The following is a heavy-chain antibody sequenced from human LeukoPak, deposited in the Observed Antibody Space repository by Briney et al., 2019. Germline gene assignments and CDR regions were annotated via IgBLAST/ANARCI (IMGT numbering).Heavy chain of an antibody. V-gene: IGHV4-4*02. J-gene: IGHJ5*02. CDR1: GGSISNTNW. CDR3: ARGRGYFDPFDP. Sequence: SETLSLTCGVSGGSISNTNWWSWVRQPPGQGLEWIGEISLSGLTNYNPSLTSRVSISVDMSKNQFSLKLTSVTAADTAVYYCARGRGYFDPFDPWGQGTLVTVSS. CDR2: ISLSGLT. D-gene: IGHD3-9*01.